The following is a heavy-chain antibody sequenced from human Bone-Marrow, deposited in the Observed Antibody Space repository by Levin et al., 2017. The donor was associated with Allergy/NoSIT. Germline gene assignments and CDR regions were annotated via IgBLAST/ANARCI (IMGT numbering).Heavy chain of an antibody. CDR2: IYHSGTT. V-gene: IGHV4-30-2*01. CDR1: GGSIRNSPYS. J-gene: IGHJ4*02. CDR3: VRENWTYYFDY. D-gene: IGHD1-1*01. Sequence: SQTLSLTCAVSGGSIRNSPYSWNWIRQPPGRGLEWIGYIYHSGTTAHNPSLKSRVTISVDNSKNQFSLKLTSVTAADTAVYYCVRENWTYYFDYWGQGTLVTVSS.